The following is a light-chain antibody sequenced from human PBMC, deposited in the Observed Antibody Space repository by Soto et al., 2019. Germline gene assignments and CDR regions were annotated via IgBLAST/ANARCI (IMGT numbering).Light chain of an antibody. V-gene: IGKV3-20*01. J-gene: IGKJ1*01. CDR2: AAS. Sequence: EIGLSQSPGTLSLSPGERATLSCRASQSVSSYYLAWYQQKPGQAPRLLIYAASSLQSGVPSRFSGSGSGTDFTLTISSLQPEDFATYYCQQANSFPWTFGQGTKVDIK. CDR3: QQANSFPWT. CDR1: QSVSSYY.